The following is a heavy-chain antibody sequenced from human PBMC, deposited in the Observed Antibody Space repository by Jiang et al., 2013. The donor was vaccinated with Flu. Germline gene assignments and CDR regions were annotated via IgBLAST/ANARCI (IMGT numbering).Heavy chain of an antibody. D-gene: IGHD2-2*02. J-gene: IGHJ5*02. Sequence: QLVESGAEVKKSGQSLKISCEASGFNFADFWIGWVRQMPGKGLEWIGNIFPGDSDTRYNPSFEGQVTISADRSITTTYLQWSSLKASDTATYYCARLGRPAAIFGTNNGFDPWGQGNPGHRLL. CDR3: ARLGRPAAIFGTNNGFDP. V-gene: IGHV5-51*01. CDR2: IFPGDSDT. CDR1: GFNFADFW.